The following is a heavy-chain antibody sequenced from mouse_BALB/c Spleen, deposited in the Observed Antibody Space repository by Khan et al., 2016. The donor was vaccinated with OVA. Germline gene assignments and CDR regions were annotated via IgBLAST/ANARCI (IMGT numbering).Heavy chain of an antibody. CDR1: GYTFTEYT. D-gene: IGHD1-1*01. V-gene: IGHV1-18*01. Sequence: EVQLQQSGPELVKPGASVKISCTTSGYTFTEYTMHWVKQSPGKSLEWIGGINPNNGDTNYSQKFKGKATLTVDKSSSKAYMEIRSLTSEDSAVYYCARWYFGSTWFAYWGQGTLVTVSA. CDR2: INPNNGDT. CDR3: ARWYFGSTWFAY. J-gene: IGHJ3*01.